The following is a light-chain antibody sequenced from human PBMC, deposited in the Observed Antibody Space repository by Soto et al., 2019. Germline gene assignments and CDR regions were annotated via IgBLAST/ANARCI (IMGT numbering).Light chain of an antibody. Sequence: DIQMTQSPSSLSASVGDRVTITCRASQDISNYVAWFQQKPGRPPKSLIYAASSLQSGVPSKFSGSGSGTDFTLTISSLQPEDFATYFCQQYSAYPFTFGPGNKVDIK. V-gene: IGKV1-16*02. CDR3: QQYSAYPFT. CDR1: QDISNY. J-gene: IGKJ3*01. CDR2: AAS.